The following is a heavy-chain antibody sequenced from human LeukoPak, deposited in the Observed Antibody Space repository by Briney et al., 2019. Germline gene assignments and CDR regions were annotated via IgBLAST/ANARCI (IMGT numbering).Heavy chain of an antibody. Sequence: PGGSLRLSCAASGFTFSSYAMNWVRQAPGKGLEWVSAITGSGGRTYYADSVKGRFTISRDNAKNSLYLQMNSLRAEDTAVYYCARDEDGYNYAYYYYYYMDVWGKGTTVTVSS. J-gene: IGHJ6*03. V-gene: IGHV3-23*01. CDR1: GFTFSSYA. CDR3: ARDEDGYNYAYYYYYYMDV. CDR2: ITGSGGRT. D-gene: IGHD5-24*01.